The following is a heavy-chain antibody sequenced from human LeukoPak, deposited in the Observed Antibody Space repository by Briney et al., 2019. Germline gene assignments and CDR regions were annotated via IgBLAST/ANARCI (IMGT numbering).Heavy chain of an antibody. CDR2: ISSNGGST. V-gene: IGHV3-64D*09. CDR1: GFPFSSYA. Sequence: PGGSLRLSCSASGFPFSSYAMHWVRQAPGKGLEYVSAISSNGGSTYYADSVKGRFTISRDNSKNTMYLQMSSLRAEDTAVYYCVKGRRSPYYYYGMDVWGQGTTVTVSS. CDR3: VKGRRSPYYYYGMDV. J-gene: IGHJ6*02.